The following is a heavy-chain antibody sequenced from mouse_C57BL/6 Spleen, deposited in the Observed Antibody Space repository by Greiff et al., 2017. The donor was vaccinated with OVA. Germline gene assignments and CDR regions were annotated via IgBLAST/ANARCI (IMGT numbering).Heavy chain of an antibody. D-gene: IGHD2-4*01. CDR3: ARANYDYDRPFAY. V-gene: IGHV1-18*01. CDR1: GYTFTDYN. J-gene: IGHJ3*01. Sequence: VQLKESGPELVKPGASVKIPCKASGYTFTDYNMDWVKQSHGKSLEWIGDINPNNGGTIYNQKFKGKATLTVDKSSSTAYMELRSLTSEDTAVYYCARANYDYDRPFAYWGQGTLVTVSA. CDR2: INPNNGGT.